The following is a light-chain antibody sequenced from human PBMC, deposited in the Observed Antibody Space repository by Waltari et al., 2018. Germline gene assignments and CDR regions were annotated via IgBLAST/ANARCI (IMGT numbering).Light chain of an antibody. CDR2: GAS. J-gene: IGKJ2*01. Sequence: DIQMTQSPSFLSASVGDRVIITCRASQNIANYLNWYQQQTGTAPKLLIFGASKLQTGVPSGFSGSGSGRDFTLTISGLQVEDFAIFYCQQSSASPYTFGQGTKIEMK. CDR1: QNIANY. CDR3: QQSSASPYT. V-gene: IGKV1-39*01.